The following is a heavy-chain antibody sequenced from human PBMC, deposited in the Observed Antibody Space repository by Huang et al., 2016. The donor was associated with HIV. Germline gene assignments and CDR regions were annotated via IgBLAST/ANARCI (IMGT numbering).Heavy chain of an antibody. CDR2: IDYSGST. CDR3: ARDHHDFWRGYRRMYFFDH. D-gene: IGHD3-3*01. V-gene: IGHV4-59*11. J-gene: IGHJ4*02. Sequence: QVQLQESGPGLVKPSETLSLTCTVSGGSISTHYWNWIRQPPGKGLEWIGSIDYSGSTNYSPALKSRVTILLDTSKNQFSLRVNSVTAADTAMYYCARDHHDFWRGYRRMYFFDHWGQGTLVTVSS. CDR1: GGSISTHY.